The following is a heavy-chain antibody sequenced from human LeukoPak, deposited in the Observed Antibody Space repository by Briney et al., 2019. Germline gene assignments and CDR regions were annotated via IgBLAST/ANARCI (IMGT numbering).Heavy chain of an antibody. J-gene: IGHJ6*02. V-gene: IGHV1-18*01. CDR3: ATAPLTTFGVVTDYYYGMDV. CDR2: ISAYNGNT. CDR1: GYTFTSYG. D-gene: IGHD3-3*01. Sequence: GASVKVSCKASGYTFTSYGISWVRQAPGQGLEWMGWISAYNGNTNYAQKLQGRVTMTTDTSTSTAYMELRSLRSDDTAGDYCATAPLTTFGVVTDYYYGMDVWGPGNTVTVSS.